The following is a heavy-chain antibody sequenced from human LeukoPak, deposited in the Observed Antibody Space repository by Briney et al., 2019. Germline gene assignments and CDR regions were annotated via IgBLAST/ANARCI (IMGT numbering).Heavy chain of an antibody. CDR1: GYSFTSYW. CDR3: AKSEFSSSSPPFDY. V-gene: IGHV5-51*01. Sequence: GESLKISCKGSGYSFTSYWIGWVRQMPGKGLECMGIIYPGDSDTRYSPSFQGQVTISADKSISTAYLQWSSLKASDTAMYYRAKSEFSSSSPPFDYWGQGTLVTVSS. CDR2: IYPGDSDT. D-gene: IGHD6-6*01. J-gene: IGHJ4*02.